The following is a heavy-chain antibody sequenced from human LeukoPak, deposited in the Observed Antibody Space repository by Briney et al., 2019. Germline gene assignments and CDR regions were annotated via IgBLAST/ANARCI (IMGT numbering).Heavy chain of an antibody. V-gene: IGHV1-18*01. Sequence: GASVKVSCKASGYTFTNYGISWVRQAPGQGLEWMGWISVYNGNTNYAQKLQGRVTMTTDTSTSTAYMELRRLRSDDTAVYFCARSGFQYCTTISCVAFDIWGQGTMVTVSS. CDR3: ARSGFQYCTTISCVAFDI. CDR2: ISVYNGNT. D-gene: IGHD2-8*01. J-gene: IGHJ3*02. CDR1: GYTFTNYG.